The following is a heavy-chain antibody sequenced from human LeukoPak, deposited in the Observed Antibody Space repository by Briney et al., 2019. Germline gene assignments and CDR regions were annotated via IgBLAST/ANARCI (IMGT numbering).Heavy chain of an antibody. D-gene: IGHD6-19*01. CDR2: IYTSGST. CDR3: ARGEHSSGWYYFDY. Sequence: PSETLSLTCTVSGGSISSYYWSWIRQPAGKGLEWIGRIYTSGSTNYNPSLKSRVTMSVDTSRYQFSLNLSSVTAADTAVYYCARGEHSSGWYYFDYWGQGTLVTVSS. CDR1: GGSISSYY. V-gene: IGHV4-4*07. J-gene: IGHJ4*02.